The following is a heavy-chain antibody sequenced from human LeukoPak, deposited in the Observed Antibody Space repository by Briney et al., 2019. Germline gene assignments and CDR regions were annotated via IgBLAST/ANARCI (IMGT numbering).Heavy chain of an antibody. D-gene: IGHD2-21*02. V-gene: IGHV4-31*03. Sequence: PSQTLSLTCTVSGGSISSGGYYWSWIRQHPGQGLEWIGYIYYSGSTYYNPSLKSRVTISVDTSKNQFSLKLSSVTAADTAVYYCARGLRPYCGGDCYPNWFDPWGQGTLVTVSS. CDR3: ARGLRPYCGGDCYPNWFDP. CDR1: GGSISSGGYY. CDR2: IYYSGST. J-gene: IGHJ5*02.